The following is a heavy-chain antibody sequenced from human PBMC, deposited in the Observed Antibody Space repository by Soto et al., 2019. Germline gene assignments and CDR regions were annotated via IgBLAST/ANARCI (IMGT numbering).Heavy chain of an antibody. CDR1: GFTFSNYA. Sequence: EVQLLESGGGLVQPGGSLRLSCAASGFTFSNYAMRWLRQPPGKRLEWVSAISGSGDRTYDADSVKGRFTISRDNSKNTLYLQMNSLRAEDSAVYYCVKERSGHSYADSWGQGTLVTVSS. CDR2: ISGSGDRT. D-gene: IGHD5-18*01. CDR3: VKERSGHSYADS. J-gene: IGHJ4*02. V-gene: IGHV3-23*01.